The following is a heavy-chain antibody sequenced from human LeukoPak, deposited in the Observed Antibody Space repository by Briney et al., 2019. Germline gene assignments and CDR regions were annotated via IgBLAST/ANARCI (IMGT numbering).Heavy chain of an antibody. V-gene: IGHV3-48*01. CDR1: GFTFGNSA. CDR3: VRDHHWGFDS. CDR2: IRSRPSTI. Sequence: PGGSLRLSCAASGFTFGNSAMSWVRQAPGKGLEWVSYIRSRPSTIYYADSVKGRFTISRDDAKNSLYLQMNSLRAEDTAIYYCVRDHHWGFDSWGQGTQVTVSS. D-gene: IGHD7-27*01. J-gene: IGHJ4*02.